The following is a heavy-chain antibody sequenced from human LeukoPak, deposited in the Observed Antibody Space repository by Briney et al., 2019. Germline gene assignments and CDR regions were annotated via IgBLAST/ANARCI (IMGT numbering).Heavy chain of an antibody. D-gene: IGHD1-26*01. V-gene: IGHV4-38-2*02. J-gene: IGHJ4*02. CDR1: GYSFSSYYN. CDR2: NYHSGNT. Sequence: SETLSLTCIASGYSFSSYYNYCGRQAPRGGGQEWIGSNYHSGNTFYNQSFKSRVTISVDTSKNQVYLELRSLTAADTAVYFSARGKSRGSHIDGWGQVTPVTASS. CDR3: ARGKSRGSHIDG.